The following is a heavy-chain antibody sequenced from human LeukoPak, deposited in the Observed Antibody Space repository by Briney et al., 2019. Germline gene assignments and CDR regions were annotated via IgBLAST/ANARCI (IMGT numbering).Heavy chain of an antibody. J-gene: IGHJ4*02. CDR2: IYHSGST. V-gene: IGHV4-4*02. D-gene: IGHD3-3*01. Sequence: SETLSLTCAVSGGSISSSNWWSWVRRPPGKGLEWIGEIYHSGSTNYNPSLKSRVIISVDTSKNQFSLKLSSVTAADTAVYYCARGGFGVVFDYWGQGTLVTVSS. CDR1: GGSISSSNW. CDR3: ARGGFGVVFDY.